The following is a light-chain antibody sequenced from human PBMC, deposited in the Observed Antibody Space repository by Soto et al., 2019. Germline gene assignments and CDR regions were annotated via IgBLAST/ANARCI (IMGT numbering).Light chain of an antibody. CDR2: EVS. J-gene: IGLJ1*01. CDR1: SSDVGDYNY. CDR3: SSYTSSSSPFV. V-gene: IGLV2-14*01. Sequence: QSALTQPASVSGSPGLSITISCTGTSSDVGDYNYVSWYQQHPGKAPKFLIYEVSNRPSGVSNRFSGSKSGNTASLTISGLQAEDEADYYCSSYTSSSSPFVFGTGTKVTVL.